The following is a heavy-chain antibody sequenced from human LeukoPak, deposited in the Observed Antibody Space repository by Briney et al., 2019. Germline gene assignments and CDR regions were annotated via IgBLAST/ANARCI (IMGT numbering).Heavy chain of an antibody. Sequence: ASVKVSCKASGYTFTGYYMHWVRQAPGQGLEWMGWINPNSGGTNYAQKFQGRVTMTRDTSISTAYMELSRLRSDDTAVYYCARDFPGYCSGGSCYGRYYYYYMDVWGKGTTVTVSS. CDR1: GYTFTGYY. J-gene: IGHJ6*03. CDR2: INPNSGGT. CDR3: ARDFPGYCSGGSCYGRYYYYYMDV. D-gene: IGHD2-15*01. V-gene: IGHV1-2*02.